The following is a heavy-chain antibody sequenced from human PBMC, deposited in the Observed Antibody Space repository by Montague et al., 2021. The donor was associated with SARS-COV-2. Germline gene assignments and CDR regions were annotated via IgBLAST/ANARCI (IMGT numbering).Heavy chain of an antibody. V-gene: IGHV4-59*02. D-gene: IGHD4-23*01. J-gene: IGHJ4*02. CDR2: IFYSGST. Sequence: SETLSLTCSVSGDSVNRNYWSWVRQPPGKGLEWLGYIFYSGSTYNPSLNSRVTMSPDTSKNHFSLNLISVTAADTAVYYCAKASRGYGGDFDYWGQGTLVIVSS. CDR3: AKASRGYGGDFDY. CDR1: GDSVNRNY.